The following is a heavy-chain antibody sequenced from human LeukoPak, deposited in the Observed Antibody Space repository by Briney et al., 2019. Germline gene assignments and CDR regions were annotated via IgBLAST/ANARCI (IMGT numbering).Heavy chain of an antibody. Sequence: GTSLRLSCAASGFTFSRCAMHRVRQAPGKGLEWVAVISYDGLDKKYADSVKGRFTISRDNSKNTLYLQMNSLRAEDTAVYYCASPPEGYSGYDSFRLFAYWGQGTLVTVSS. V-gene: IGHV3-30*01. CDR2: ISYDGLDK. J-gene: IGHJ4*02. D-gene: IGHD5-12*01. CDR3: ASPPEGYSGYDSFRLFAY. CDR1: GFTFSRCA.